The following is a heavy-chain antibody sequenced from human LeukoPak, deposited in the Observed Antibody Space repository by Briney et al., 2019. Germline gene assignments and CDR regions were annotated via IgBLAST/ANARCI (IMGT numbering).Heavy chain of an antibody. CDR1: GGSISSSNW. Sequence: SETLSLTCAVSGGSISSSNWWSWVRQPPGKGLEWIGEIYHSGSTNYNPSLKSRVTISLDKSKNHFSLNLSSVTAADTAVYYCARAYTSSWYDYWGQGALVTVSS. V-gene: IGHV4-4*02. J-gene: IGHJ4*02. D-gene: IGHD6-13*01. CDR2: IYHSGST. CDR3: ARAYTSSWYDY.